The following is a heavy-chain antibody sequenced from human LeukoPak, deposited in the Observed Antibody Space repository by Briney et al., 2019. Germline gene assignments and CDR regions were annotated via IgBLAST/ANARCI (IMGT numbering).Heavy chain of an antibody. D-gene: IGHD2-15*01. J-gene: IGHJ4*02. V-gene: IGHV1-18*01. CDR3: ARLAPYCSGGSCYGY. Sequence: GASVKVSCKASGYIFTSYGISRVRQAPGQGLEWTGWISAYNGNTNYAQKLQGRVTMTTDTSASTAYMELRSLRSDDTAVYYCARLAPYCSGGSCYGYWGQGTLVTVSS. CDR1: GYIFTSYG. CDR2: ISAYNGNT.